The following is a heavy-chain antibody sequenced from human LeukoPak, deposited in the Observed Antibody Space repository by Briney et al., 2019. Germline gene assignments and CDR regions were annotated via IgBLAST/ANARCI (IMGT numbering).Heavy chain of an antibody. Sequence: GASVKVSCKASGYTFTSYGISWVRQAPGQGLEWMGWISAYNGNTNYAQKLQGRVTMTTDTSTSTAYMELRSLRSDDTAVYYCARSPPPGYSYGPGVEHLGQGTLVTVSS. V-gene: IGHV1-18*01. CDR2: ISAYNGNT. J-gene: IGHJ4*02. CDR3: ARSPPPGYSYGPGVEH. D-gene: IGHD5-18*01. CDR1: GYTFTSYG.